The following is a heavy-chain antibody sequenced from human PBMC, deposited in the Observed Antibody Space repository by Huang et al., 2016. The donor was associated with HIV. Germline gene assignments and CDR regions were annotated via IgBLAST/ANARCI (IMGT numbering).Heavy chain of an antibody. CDR1: GFNFGDYA. V-gene: IGHV3-9*01. D-gene: IGHD5-12*01. CDR2: ISWQNDRP. CDR3: AKDINRGIWSYDGFDF. Sequence: EVQLVESGGGLVQPGGSLGLSCAASGFNFGDYAMHWVRQMPGRGLGWVCGISWQNDRPRYADSVRGRFTISRDNTRKSVYLEMTGLRPEDTGFYFCAKDINRGIWSYDGFDFWGQGTLVSVSS. J-gene: IGHJ3*01.